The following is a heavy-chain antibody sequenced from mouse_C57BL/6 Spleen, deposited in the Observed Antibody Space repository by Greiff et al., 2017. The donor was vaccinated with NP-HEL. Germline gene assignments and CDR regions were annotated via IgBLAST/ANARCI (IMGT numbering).Heavy chain of an antibody. CDR3: ANYYYGSSYGYFDV. Sequence: QVQLQQPGAELVKPGASVKLSCKASGYTFPSYWMHWLKRRPGQGLEWIGMIHPNSGSTNYNEKFKSKATLTVDKSSSTAYMQLSSLTSEDSAVYYCANYYYGSSYGYFDVWGTGTTVTVSS. D-gene: IGHD1-1*01. CDR2: IHPNSGST. CDR1: GYTFPSYW. J-gene: IGHJ1*03. V-gene: IGHV1-64*01.